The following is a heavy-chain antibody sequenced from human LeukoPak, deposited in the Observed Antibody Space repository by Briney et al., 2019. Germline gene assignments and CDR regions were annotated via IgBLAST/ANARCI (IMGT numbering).Heavy chain of an antibody. V-gene: IGHV4-34*01. CDR1: GGSFSGYY. D-gene: IGHD1-26*01. J-gene: IGHJ3*02. Sequence: SETLSLTCAVYGGSFSGYYWSWIRQPPGKGLEWIGEINHSGSTNYNPSLKSRVTISVDTSKNQFSLKLSSVTAADTAVYYCARPRLGATPFDAFDIWGQGQWSPSLQ. CDR3: ARPRLGATPFDAFDI. CDR2: INHSGST.